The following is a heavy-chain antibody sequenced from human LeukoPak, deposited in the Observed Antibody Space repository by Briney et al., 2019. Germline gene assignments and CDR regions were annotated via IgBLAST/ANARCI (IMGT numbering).Heavy chain of an antibody. CDR3: ARDLGSGYYIDY. J-gene: IGHJ4*02. Sequence: KPSETLSLTCTVSGGSISSSGYYWDWIRQPPRKGLEWIGRIYHSTSTYYNPSLQSRVTISVDTSKNQFPLKLSSVTAADTAVYYCARDLGSGYYIDYWGQGTLVTVSS. D-gene: IGHD3-22*01. CDR2: IYHSTST. CDR1: GGSISSSGYY. V-gene: IGHV4-39*06.